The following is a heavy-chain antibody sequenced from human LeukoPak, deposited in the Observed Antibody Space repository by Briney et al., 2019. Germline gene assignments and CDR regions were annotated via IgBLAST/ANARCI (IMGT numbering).Heavy chain of an antibody. J-gene: IGHJ3*02. Sequence: ASETLSLTCAVYGGSFSGYYWSWIRQPPGKGLEWIGEINHSGSTNYNPSLKSRVTISVDTSKNQFSLKLSSVTAADTAVYYCARGFVGWYVGLDDAFDIWGQGTMVTVSS. D-gene: IGHD6-19*01. CDR3: ARGFVGWYVGLDDAFDI. V-gene: IGHV4-34*01. CDR1: GGSFSGYY. CDR2: INHSGST.